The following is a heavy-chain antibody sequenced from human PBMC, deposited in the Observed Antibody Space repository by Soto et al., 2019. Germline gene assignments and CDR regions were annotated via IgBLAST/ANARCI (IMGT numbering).Heavy chain of an antibody. Sequence: SETLSLTCAVYVGTFSGYYWIWIRQPPGKGLEWIGEINDSGSTNCHPSLKSRVTISVDTSKNQFSLKLSSVTAADTAIYYCARAFCTTASCSSFDYWGHGTLVTVSS. CDR3: ARAFCTTASCSSFDY. V-gene: IGHV4-34*01. D-gene: IGHD2-2*01. CDR2: INDSGST. CDR1: VGTFSGYY. J-gene: IGHJ4*01.